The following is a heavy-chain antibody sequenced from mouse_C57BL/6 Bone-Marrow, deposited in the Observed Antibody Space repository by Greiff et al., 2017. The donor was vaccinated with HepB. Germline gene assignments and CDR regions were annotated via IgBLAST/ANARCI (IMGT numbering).Heavy chain of an antibody. D-gene: IGHD1-1*01. Sequence: EVQLQQSGPELVKPGASVKISCKASGYTFTDYYMNWVKQSHGKSLEWIGDINPNNGGTSYNQKFKGKATLTVDKSSSTAYMELRSLTSEDSAVYYCARGDYYGSREYFDVWGTGTTVTVSS. V-gene: IGHV1-26*01. J-gene: IGHJ1*03. CDR1: GYTFTDYY. CDR2: INPNNGGT. CDR3: ARGDYYGSREYFDV.